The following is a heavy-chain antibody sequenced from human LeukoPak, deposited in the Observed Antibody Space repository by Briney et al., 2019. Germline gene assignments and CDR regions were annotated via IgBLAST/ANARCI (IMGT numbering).Heavy chain of an antibody. CDR3: AGSGSTYYYYSMDV. V-gene: IGHV1-2*02. J-gene: IGHJ6*03. CDR1: GYTFTGYY. Sequence: ASVKVSCKASGYTFTGYYMHSVPQAPRQRLEWMGWINPNSDGTNYAQKFQGRVTMARDTSISTAYMELSRLRSDDTAVYYCAGSGSTYYYYSMDVWGKGTTVTVSS. D-gene: IGHD3-10*01. CDR2: INPNSDGT.